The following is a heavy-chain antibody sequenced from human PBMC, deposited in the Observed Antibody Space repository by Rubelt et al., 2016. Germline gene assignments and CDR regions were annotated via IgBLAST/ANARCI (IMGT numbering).Heavy chain of an antibody. D-gene: IGHD2-15*01. Sequence: QLQLQESGPGLVKPSETLSLTCTVYGGSFSGYYWSWIRQPPGKGLEWIGEINHSGSTNYNPSLKSGVTCAGETSKNQCSRKLSSVTAADTAVYYCARGNIVVVVAATPGWFDPWGQGTLVTVSS. CDR1: GGSFSGYY. J-gene: IGHJ5*02. CDR3: ARGNIVVVVAATPGWFDP. CDR2: INHSGST. V-gene: IGHV4-34*01.